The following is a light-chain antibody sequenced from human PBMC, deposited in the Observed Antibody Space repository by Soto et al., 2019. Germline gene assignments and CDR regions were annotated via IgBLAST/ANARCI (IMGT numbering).Light chain of an antibody. J-gene: IGLJ1*01. CDR3: QVWDSSSDHYV. CDR1: DIASKS. Sequence: YALTQPPSVSVAPGQTARISCGGNDIASKSVHWSQQKPGQAPVLVVYDDNDRPSGIPERFSGSNSGDTATLTISRVEAGDEADYYCQVWDSSSDHYVFGSGTKVTVL. CDR2: DDN. V-gene: IGLV3-21*02.